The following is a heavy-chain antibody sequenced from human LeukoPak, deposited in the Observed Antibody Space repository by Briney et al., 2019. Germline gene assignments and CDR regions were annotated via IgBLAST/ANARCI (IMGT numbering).Heavy chain of an antibody. CDR3: AKAGGVRVRGVIEIVAENYYYYYMDV. CDR1: GFTFSSYW. Sequence: GGSLRLSCTASGFTFSSYWINWVRQAPGKGLEWVANIKPDGSEKYYVDSVKGRFTISRDNAKNSLYLQMNSLRAEDTAVYYCAKAGGVRVRGVIEIVAENYYYYYMDVWGKGTTVTVSS. D-gene: IGHD3-10*01. V-gene: IGHV3-7*03. CDR2: IKPDGSEK. J-gene: IGHJ6*03.